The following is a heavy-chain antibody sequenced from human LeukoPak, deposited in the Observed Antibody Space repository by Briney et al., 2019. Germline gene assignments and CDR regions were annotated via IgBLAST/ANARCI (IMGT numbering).Heavy chain of an antibody. CDR2: IIPIFGTA. CDR3: ARSSGDSSGHLSY. Sequence: SVKVSCKASGCTFTSYAINWVRQAPGQGLEWMGRIIPIFGTANYAQKFQGRVTITTDDSTSTAYMELRSLRSEDTAVYYCARSSGDSSGHLSYWGQGTMVTVSS. D-gene: IGHD3-22*01. V-gene: IGHV1-69*05. CDR1: GCTFTSYA. J-gene: IGHJ4*02.